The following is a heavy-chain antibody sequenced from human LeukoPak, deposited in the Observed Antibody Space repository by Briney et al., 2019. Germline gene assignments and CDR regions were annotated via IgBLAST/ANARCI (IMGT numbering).Heavy chain of an antibody. Sequence: SETLSLTCTVSGGSISSSSYYWGWIRQPPGKGLEWMGSIYYSGSTYYNPSLKSRVTISVDTSKNQFSLKLSSVTAADTDVYYCASHQERITMIVVVTPFDYWGQGTLVTVSS. CDR1: GGSISSSSYY. CDR2: IYYSGST. CDR3: ASHQERITMIVVVTPFDY. V-gene: IGHV4-39*01. J-gene: IGHJ4*02. D-gene: IGHD3-22*01.